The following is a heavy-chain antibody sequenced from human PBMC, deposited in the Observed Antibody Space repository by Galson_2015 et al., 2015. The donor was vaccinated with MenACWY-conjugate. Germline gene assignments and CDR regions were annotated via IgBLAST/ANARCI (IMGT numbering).Heavy chain of an antibody. J-gene: IGHJ4*02. CDR1: GFTFSSYG. V-gene: IGHV3-33*01. CDR2: IWFDGSNK. D-gene: IGHD2-2*01. Sequence: SLRLSCAASGFTFSSYGMHWVRQAPGKGLEWVAVIWFDGSNKYSADSVKGRFTISRDNSKNTLYLQMNSLRAEDTSVYYCARDYCSSTSCYFDYWGQGTLVTVSS. CDR3: ARDYCSSTSCYFDY.